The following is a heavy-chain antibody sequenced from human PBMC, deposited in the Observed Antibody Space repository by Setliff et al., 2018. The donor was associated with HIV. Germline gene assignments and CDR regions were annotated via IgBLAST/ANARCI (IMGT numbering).Heavy chain of an antibody. V-gene: IGHV4-39*01. J-gene: IGHJ4*02. CDR1: GGSISSSTYY. CDR3: ASPASGGSSGQYHY. Sequence: SETLSLTCTVSGGSISSSTYYWGWIRQPPGKGLEWIGNIHFSGSTYYNPSLKSRVTVSVDPSKNQFSLKLSSVTAADTAVYYCASPASGGSSGQYHYWGQGTLVTVSS. CDR2: IHFSGST. D-gene: IGHD6-19*01.